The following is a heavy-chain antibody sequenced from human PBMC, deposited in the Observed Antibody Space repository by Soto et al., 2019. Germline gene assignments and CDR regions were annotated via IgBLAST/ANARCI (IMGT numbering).Heavy chain of an antibody. CDR2: ISGSGGST. J-gene: IGHJ6*02. D-gene: IGHD6-6*01. CDR3: AKRGIAARPDYYYYGMDV. V-gene: IGHV3-23*01. CDR1: GFTFSSYA. Sequence: GGSLRLSCAASGFTFSSYAMSWVRQAPGKGLERVSAISGSGGSTYYTDSVKGRFTISRDNSKNTLYLQMNSLRAEDTAVYYCAKRGIAARPDYYYYGMDVWGQGTTVTVSS.